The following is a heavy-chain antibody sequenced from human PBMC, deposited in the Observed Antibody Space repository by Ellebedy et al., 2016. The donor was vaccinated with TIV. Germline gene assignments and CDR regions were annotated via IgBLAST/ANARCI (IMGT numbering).Heavy chain of an antibody. V-gene: IGHV3-30-3*01. CDR1: GFTFSSYA. Sequence: GESLKISCAASGFTFSSYAMHWVRQAPGKGLEWVAVISYDGSNKYYADSVKGRFTISRDNSKNTLYLQMNSLRAEDTAVYYCAPYMETPSWGQGTLVTVSS. CDR3: APYMETPS. CDR2: ISYDGSNK. J-gene: IGHJ5*02. D-gene: IGHD4-23*01.